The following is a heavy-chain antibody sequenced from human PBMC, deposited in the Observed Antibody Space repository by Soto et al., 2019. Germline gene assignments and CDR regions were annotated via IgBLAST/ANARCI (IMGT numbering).Heavy chain of an antibody. V-gene: IGHV4-59*01. Sequence: SETLSLTCTVSGGSISSYYWSWIRQPPGKGLEWIGYIYYSGSTNYNPSLKSRVTISVDTSKNQFSLKLSSVTAADTAVYYCARDRFLDGLDYWGQGTLVTVSS. J-gene: IGHJ4*02. D-gene: IGHD1-1*01. CDR1: GGSISSYY. CDR2: IYYSGST. CDR3: ARDRFLDGLDY.